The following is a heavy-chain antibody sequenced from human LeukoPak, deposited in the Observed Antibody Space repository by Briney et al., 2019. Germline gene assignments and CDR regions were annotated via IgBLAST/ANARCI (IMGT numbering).Heavy chain of an antibody. CDR2: IYYSGST. D-gene: IGHD2-15*01. V-gene: IGHV4-61*01. Sequence: SETLSLTCTVSGGSVSSGSYYWSWIRQPPGKGLEWIGYIYYSGSTNYNPSLKSRVTISVDTSKNQFSLKLSSVTAADTAVYYCAREVCSGGSCYFNWFDPWGQGTLDTVSS. J-gene: IGHJ5*02. CDR1: GGSVSSGSYY. CDR3: AREVCSGGSCYFNWFDP.